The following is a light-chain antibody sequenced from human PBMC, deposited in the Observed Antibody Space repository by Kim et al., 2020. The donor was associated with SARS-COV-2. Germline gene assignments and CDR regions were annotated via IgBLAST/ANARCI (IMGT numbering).Light chain of an antibody. V-gene: IGKV1-8*01. CDR2: AAS. Sequence: AIRMTQSPSSFSASTGDRVTITCRASQGIRSYLAWYQQKPGKVPKLLIDAASSLQSGVPSRFSGSGSGTDFTLTISFLQSEDFATYYCQQYYIYPLTSVGGTKVDIK. CDR1: QGIRSY. CDR3: QQYYIYPLT. J-gene: IGKJ4*01.